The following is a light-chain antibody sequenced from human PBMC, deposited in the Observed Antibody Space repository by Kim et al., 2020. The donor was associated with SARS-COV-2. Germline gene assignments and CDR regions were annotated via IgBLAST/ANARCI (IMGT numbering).Light chain of an antibody. CDR3: QQDNSYPLT. V-gene: IGKV1-5*03. J-gene: IGKJ4*01. CDR1: QSINSW. CDR2: MAS. Sequence: ASGGDRVTITCLASQSINSWLAWYQQKPGKAPKLLIYMASTLESGVPARFSGSGSGTEFTLTISSLQPDDFATYYCQQDNSYPLTFGGGTKVDIK.